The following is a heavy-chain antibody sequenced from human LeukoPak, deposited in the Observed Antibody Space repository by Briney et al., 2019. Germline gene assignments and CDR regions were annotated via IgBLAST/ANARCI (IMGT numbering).Heavy chain of an antibody. J-gene: IGHJ4*02. CDR2: INHSGST. CDR1: GGSLSGYY. D-gene: IGHD6-6*01. CDR3: ARVGEGSSSFRHFDY. Sequence: SETLSLTCAVYGGSLSGYYWSWIRQPPGKGLEWIGEINHSGSTNYNPSLKSRVTISVDTSKNQFSLKLSSVTAADTAVYYCARVGEGSSSFRHFDYWGQGTLVTVSS. V-gene: IGHV4-34*01.